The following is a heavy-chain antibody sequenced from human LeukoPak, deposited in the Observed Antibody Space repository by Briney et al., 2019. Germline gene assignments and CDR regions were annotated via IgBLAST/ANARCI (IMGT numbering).Heavy chain of an antibody. J-gene: IGHJ5*02. V-gene: IGHV4-4*07. CDR1: GGSISSYY. D-gene: IGHD3-10*01. CDR2: IYTSVST. Sequence: SETLSLTCTVSGGSISSYYWSWIRQPAGKGLEWIGRIYTSVSTNYNPSLKSRVTMSVDTSKNQFSLKLSSVTAADTAVYYCARDMVRGVYTWFDPWGQGTLVTVSS. CDR3: ARDMVRGVYTWFDP.